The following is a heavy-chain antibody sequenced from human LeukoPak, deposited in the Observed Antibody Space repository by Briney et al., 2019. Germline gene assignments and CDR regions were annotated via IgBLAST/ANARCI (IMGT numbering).Heavy chain of an antibody. CDR1: GFTFSSYA. CDR2: ISYDGSNK. J-gene: IGHJ3*02. Sequence: GRSLRLSCAASGFTFSSYAMHWVRQAPGKGLEWVAVISYDGSNKYYADSVKGRFTISRDNSKNTLYLQMNSLRAEDTAVYYCARLYSSGNAFDIWGRGTMVTVSS. D-gene: IGHD6-19*01. CDR3: ARLYSSGNAFDI. V-gene: IGHV3-30*04.